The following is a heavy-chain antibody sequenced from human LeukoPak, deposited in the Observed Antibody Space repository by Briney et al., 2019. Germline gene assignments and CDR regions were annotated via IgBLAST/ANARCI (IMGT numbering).Heavy chain of an antibody. V-gene: IGHV3-48*04. Sequence: PPGGSLRLSCAASGFTFSSYSMNWVRQAPGKGLEWVSYISSSGSTICYADSVKGRFTISRDNAKNSLYLQMNSLRAEDTAVYYCARDHGYGSGSLDYWGQGTLVTVSS. J-gene: IGHJ4*02. CDR2: ISSSGSTI. D-gene: IGHD3-10*01. CDR3: ARDHGYGSGSLDY. CDR1: GFTFSSYS.